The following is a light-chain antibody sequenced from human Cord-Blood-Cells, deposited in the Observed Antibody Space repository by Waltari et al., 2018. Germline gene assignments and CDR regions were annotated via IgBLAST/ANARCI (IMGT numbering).Light chain of an antibody. Sequence: EIVLTQSPGTLSLSPGERATLSCRASQSVSSSYLAWYQQKPGQAPRLLSYGASSRATGIPDRCSGGGSGTDFTLTISRLEPEDFAVYYCQQYGSSPPWTSGQGTKVEIK. CDR1: QSVSSSY. CDR3: QQYGSSPPWT. CDR2: GAS. V-gene: IGKV3-20*01. J-gene: IGKJ1*01.